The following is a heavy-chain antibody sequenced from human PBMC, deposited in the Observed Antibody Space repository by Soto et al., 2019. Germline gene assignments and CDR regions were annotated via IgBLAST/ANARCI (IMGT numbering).Heavy chain of an antibody. J-gene: IGHJ4*02. D-gene: IGHD2-2*01. CDR1: GGSFSGYY. CDR2: INHSGST. V-gene: IGHV4-34*01. CDR3: ARVGVDCSSTSCYVSFDY. Sequence: SETLSLTCAVYGGSFSGYYWSWIRQPPGKGLEWIGEINHSGSTNYNPSLKSRVTISVDTSKNQFSLKLSSVTAADTAVYYCARVGVDCSSTSCYVSFDYWGQGTLVTVSS.